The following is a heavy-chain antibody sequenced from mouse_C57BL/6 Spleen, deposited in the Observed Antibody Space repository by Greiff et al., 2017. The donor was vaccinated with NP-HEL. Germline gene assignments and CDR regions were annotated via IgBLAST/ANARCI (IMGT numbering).Heavy chain of an antibody. V-gene: IGHV1-39*01. J-gene: IGHJ1*03. D-gene: IGHD1-1*01. CDR3: ARGDYYGSSSYWYFDV. CDR2: INPNYGTT. CDR1: GYSFTDYN. Sequence: EVQLQESGPELVKPGASVKISCKASGYSFTDYNMNWVKQSNGKSLEWIGVINPNYGTTSYNQKFKGKATLTVDQSSSTAYMQLNSLTSEDSAVYYCARGDYYGSSSYWYFDVWGTGTTVTVSS.